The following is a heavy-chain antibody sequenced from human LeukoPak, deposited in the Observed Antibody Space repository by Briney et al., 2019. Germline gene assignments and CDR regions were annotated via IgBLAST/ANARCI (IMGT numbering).Heavy chain of an antibody. CDR2: IIPIFGTA. V-gene: IGHV1-69*05. CDR1: GGTFSSYA. Sequence: SVKVSCKASGGTFSSYAISWVRQAPGQGLEWMGGIIPIFGTANYAQKFQGRVTITTDESTSTAYMELSSLRSEDTAVYYCARAPRIAARPSYFDYWGQGTLVTVSS. J-gene: IGHJ4*02. CDR3: ARAPRIAARPSYFDY. D-gene: IGHD6-6*01.